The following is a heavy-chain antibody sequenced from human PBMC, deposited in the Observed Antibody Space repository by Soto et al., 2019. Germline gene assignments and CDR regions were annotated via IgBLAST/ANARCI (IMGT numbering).Heavy chain of an antibody. V-gene: IGHV3-33*01. Sequence: LRLSCAASGLTFSSYGMHLVRQAPGKGLEWVAVIWYDGSNKYYADSVKGRFPIARDNDKNTLYLPMNSLSAEDKAVYCSARVASYSSAWSAIWGQGTMVTVSS. CDR3: ARVASYSSAWSAI. J-gene: IGHJ3*02. CDR2: IWYDGSNK. D-gene: IGHD6-19*01. CDR1: GLTFSSYG.